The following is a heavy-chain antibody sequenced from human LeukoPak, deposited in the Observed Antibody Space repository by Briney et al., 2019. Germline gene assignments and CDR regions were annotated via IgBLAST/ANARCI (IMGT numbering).Heavy chain of an antibody. Sequence: GSLRLSCAASGFTFSSYGMHWVRQAPGKGLEWVAVISYDGSNKYYADSVKGRFTISRDNSKNTLYLQMNSLRAEDTAVYYCAKDQTTVVTGLDYWGQGTLVTVSS. V-gene: IGHV3-30*18. CDR3: AKDQTTVVTGLDY. CDR2: ISYDGSNK. J-gene: IGHJ4*02. D-gene: IGHD4-23*01. CDR1: GFTFSSYG.